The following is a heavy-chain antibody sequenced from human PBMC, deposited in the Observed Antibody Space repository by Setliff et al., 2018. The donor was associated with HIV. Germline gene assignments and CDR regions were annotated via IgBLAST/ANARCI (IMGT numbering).Heavy chain of an antibody. J-gene: IGHJ5*02. V-gene: IGHV1-18*01. CDR1: GYTFNSYG. CDR3: ARWSCGRATCYDSPYNWFDP. CDR2: ISAYDGNT. Sequence: ASVKVSCKASGYTFNSYGITWVRQAPGQGLEWMGWISAYDGNTKYALKFQGRVTMTADTSTSTTYMELTSLRSDDTAVYYCARWSCGRATCYDSPYNWFDPWGQGTLVTVSS. D-gene: IGHD2-2*01.